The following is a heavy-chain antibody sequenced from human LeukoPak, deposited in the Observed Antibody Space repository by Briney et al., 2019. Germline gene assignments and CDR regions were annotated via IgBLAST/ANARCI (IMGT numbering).Heavy chain of an antibody. Sequence: PGGSLRLSCAASGFMFTSYWMSWVRQAPGKGLEWVAVISFDGSDKYYADSVRGRFTISRDNSKNTLYLQMNSLRAEDTAVYYCARDRDYFDYWGQGTLVTVSS. CDR1: GFMFTSYW. V-gene: IGHV3-30*03. J-gene: IGHJ4*02. CDR2: ISFDGSDK. CDR3: ARDRDYFDY.